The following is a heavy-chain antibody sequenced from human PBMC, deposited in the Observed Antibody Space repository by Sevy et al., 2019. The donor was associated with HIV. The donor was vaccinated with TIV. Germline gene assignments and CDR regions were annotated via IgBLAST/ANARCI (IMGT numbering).Heavy chain of an antibody. CDR3: TTETASSGWYSSSVY. CDR2: IKSKTDGGTT. D-gene: IGHD6-19*01. V-gene: IGHV3-15*01. J-gene: IGHJ4*02. Sequence: GGSLRLSCAASGFTFSNAWMSWVRQAPGKGLEWVGRIKSKTDGGTTDYAAPMKGRFTISRDDSKNTLYLQMNSLKTEDTAVYYCTTETASSGWYSSSVYWGQGTLVTVSS. CDR1: GFTFSNAW.